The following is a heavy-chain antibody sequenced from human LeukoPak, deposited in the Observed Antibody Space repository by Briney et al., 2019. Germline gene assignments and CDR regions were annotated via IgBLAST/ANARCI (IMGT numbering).Heavy chain of an antibody. CDR1: GFTFSSYG. V-gene: IGHV3-30*02. CDR3: AKGKSSSWFDAFDI. CDR2: IRYDGSNK. Sequence: GGSLRLSCAASGFTFSSYGMHWVRQAPGKGLGWVAFIRYDGSNKYYADSVKGRFTISRDNSKNTLYLQMNSLKTEDTAAYYCAKGKSSSWFDAFDIWGQGTMVTVSS. D-gene: IGHD6-13*01. J-gene: IGHJ3*02.